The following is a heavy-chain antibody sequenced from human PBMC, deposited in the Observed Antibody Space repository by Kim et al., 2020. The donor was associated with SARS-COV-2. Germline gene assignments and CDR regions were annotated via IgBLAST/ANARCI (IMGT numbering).Heavy chain of an antibody. D-gene: IGHD2-21*01. Sequence: STDYADTVRGRFTHSRENSKNKLYLQMNSRRAEDTAVYYCARDLVIYGMDVWGQGTTVTVSS. V-gene: IGHV3-66*01. CDR2: ST. J-gene: IGHJ6*02. CDR3: ARDLVIYGMDV.